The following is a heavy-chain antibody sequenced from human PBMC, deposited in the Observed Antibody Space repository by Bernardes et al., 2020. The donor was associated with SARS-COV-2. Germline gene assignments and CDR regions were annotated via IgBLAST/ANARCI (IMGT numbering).Heavy chain of an antibody. CDR1: GFTFSSYW. Sequence: GGSLRLSCAASGFTFSSYWMSWVRQAPGKGLEWVANIKQDGSEKYYVDSVKGRFTISRDNAKNSLYLQMNSLRAEDTAVYYCARAVAEYFSVFAFDIWGQGTMVTVSS. D-gene: IGHD3-3*01. J-gene: IGHJ3*02. V-gene: IGHV3-7*01. CDR2: IKQDGSEK. CDR3: ARAVAEYFSVFAFDI.